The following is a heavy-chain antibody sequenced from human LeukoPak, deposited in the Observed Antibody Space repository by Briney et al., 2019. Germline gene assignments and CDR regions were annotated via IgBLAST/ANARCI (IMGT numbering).Heavy chain of an antibody. CDR3: ARLPVGYCSSTSCYAGDWFDP. V-gene: IGHV4-59*01. CDR1: GGSISSYY. J-gene: IGHJ5*02. Sequence: SETLSLTCTVSGGSISSYYWSWIRQLPGKGLEWIGYIYYSGSTNYNPSLKSRVTISVDTSKNQFSLKLSSVTAADTAVYYCARLPVGYCSSTSCYAGDWFDPWGQGTLVTVSS. CDR2: IYYSGST. D-gene: IGHD2-2*01.